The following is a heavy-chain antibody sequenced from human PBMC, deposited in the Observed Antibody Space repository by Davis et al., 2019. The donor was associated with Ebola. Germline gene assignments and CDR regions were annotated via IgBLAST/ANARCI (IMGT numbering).Heavy chain of an antibody. CDR2: INPNSGGT. Sequence: ASVKVSCKASGYTFTGYYIHWVRQAPGQGLEWMGWINPNSGGTNDAQKFQGRVTMTRDTSISTAYMELSRLRSDDTAVYYCASGYSSSRGYFQHWGQGTLVTVSS. CDR1: GYTFTGYY. CDR3: ASGYSSSRGYFQH. J-gene: IGHJ1*01. D-gene: IGHD6-6*01. V-gene: IGHV1-2*02.